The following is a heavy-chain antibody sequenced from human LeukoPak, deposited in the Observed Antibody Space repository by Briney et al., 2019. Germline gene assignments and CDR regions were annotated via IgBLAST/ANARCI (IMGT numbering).Heavy chain of an antibody. J-gene: IGHJ4*02. V-gene: IGHV3-74*01. CDR2: INSDGTTT. Sequence: GGSLRLSCAASGFTFSSYWVHWVRQAPGKGLVWVSRINSDGTTTAYADSVEGRFTISRDTSKNTLYLQMNNLRTEDTAVYYCAKDGGTVCHVINYSFDSWGQGTLVTVSS. CDR3: AKDGGTVCHVINYSFDS. CDR1: GFTFSSYW. D-gene: IGHD1-1*01.